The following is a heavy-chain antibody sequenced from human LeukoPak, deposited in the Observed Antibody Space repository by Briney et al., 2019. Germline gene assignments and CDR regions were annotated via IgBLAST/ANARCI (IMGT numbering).Heavy chain of an antibody. Sequence: GGSLRLSCAASGFTFSSYGMLWVRQAPGKGLEWVAFIRYDGSNKYYADSVKGRFTISRDNSKNTLYLKMNSLRAEDTAVYYCAKDGYGSGCYPNYFDYWGQGTLVTVSS. D-gene: IGHD3-10*01. CDR2: IRYDGSNK. V-gene: IGHV3-30*02. J-gene: IGHJ4*02. CDR3: AKDGYGSGCYPNYFDY. CDR1: GFTFSSYG.